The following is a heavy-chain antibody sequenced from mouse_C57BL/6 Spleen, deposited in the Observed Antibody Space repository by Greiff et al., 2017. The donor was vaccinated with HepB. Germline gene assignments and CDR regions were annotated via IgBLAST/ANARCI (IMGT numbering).Heavy chain of an antibody. J-gene: IGHJ1*03. V-gene: IGHV3-3*01. Sequence: EVQVVESGPSLVRPSQTLSLTCTVTGFSINSDCYWIWIRQFPGNKLEYIGYTFYSGITYYNPSLESRTYITRDTSKNQFSLKLSSVTTEDTATYYCAGGRDYWYFDVWGTGTTVTVSS. CDR1: GFSINSDCY. CDR2: TFYSGIT. CDR3: AGGRDYWYFDV.